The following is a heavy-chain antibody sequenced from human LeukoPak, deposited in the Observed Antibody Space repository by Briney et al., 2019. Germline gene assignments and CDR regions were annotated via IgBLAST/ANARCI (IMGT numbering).Heavy chain of an antibody. J-gene: IGHJ3*02. D-gene: IGHD4-17*01. Sequence: SETLSLTCTVSGGPISSGGYYWSWIRQHPGKGLEWIGYIYYSGSTYYNPSLKSRVTISVDTSKNQFSLKLSSVTAADTAVYYCARRTVTNAFDIWGQGTMVTVSS. CDR1: GGPISSGGYY. V-gene: IGHV4-31*03. CDR2: IYYSGST. CDR3: ARRTVTNAFDI.